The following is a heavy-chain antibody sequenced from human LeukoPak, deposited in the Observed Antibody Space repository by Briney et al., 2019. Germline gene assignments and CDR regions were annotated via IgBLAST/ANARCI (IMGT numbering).Heavy chain of an antibody. CDR2: INSDGSST. Sequence: PGGSLRLSCAASGFTFSGYWMHWVRQAPGKGLVWVSRINSDGSSTSYADSVKGRFTISRDNAKNTLYLQMNSLRAEDTAVYYCARVLSYYYDSSGYYYHYYYGMDVWGQGTTVTVSS. CDR1: GFTFSGYW. D-gene: IGHD3-22*01. V-gene: IGHV3-74*01. CDR3: ARVLSYYYDSSGYYYHYYYGMDV. J-gene: IGHJ6*02.